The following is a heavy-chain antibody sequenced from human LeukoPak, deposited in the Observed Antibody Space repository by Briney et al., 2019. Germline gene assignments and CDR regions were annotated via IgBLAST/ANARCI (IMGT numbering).Heavy chain of an antibody. CDR3: ARVGGTNYYYYGMDV. CDR2: VFYSGST. D-gene: IGHD1-26*01. J-gene: IGHJ6*02. CDR1: GGSISSYY. V-gene: IGHV4-59*01. Sequence: SETLSLTCTVSGGSISSYYWSWIRQPPGRGLEWIGYVFYSGSTNYNPSLKSRVTISVDTSKNQFSLKLSSVTAADTAVYYCARVGGTNYYYYGMDVWGQGTTVTVSS.